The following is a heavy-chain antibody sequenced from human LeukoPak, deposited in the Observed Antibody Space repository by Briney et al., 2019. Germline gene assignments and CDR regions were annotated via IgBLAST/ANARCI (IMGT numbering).Heavy chain of an antibody. J-gene: IGHJ4*02. D-gene: IGHD3-10*01. Sequence: PGGSLRLSRAASGFTFRTYCMSWVRQAPGKGLEWVANIFQDGNDKYYVDSVKGRFTISRDNAKNSLYLQLNSPRVEDTAIYYCAKVAKYYYGSEIYYFFEHWGQGTPVTASS. CDR3: AKVAKYYYGSEIYYFFEH. V-gene: IGHV3-7*01. CDR1: GFTFRTYC. CDR2: IFQDGNDK.